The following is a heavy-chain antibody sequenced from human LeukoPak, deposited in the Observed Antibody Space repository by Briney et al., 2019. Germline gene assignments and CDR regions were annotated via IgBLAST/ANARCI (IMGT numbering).Heavy chain of an antibody. J-gene: IGHJ4*02. D-gene: IGHD1-26*01. V-gene: IGHV3-30*18. CDR1: GFTFSSYG. CDR3: AKGELRKRGEIALPDY. Sequence: QSGVSLRLSCSGTGFTFSSYGMHWVRQAPGKGLEWVAVISYDGSNKYYADSVKGRFTISRDNSKNTLYLQMNSLRAEDTAVYYCAKGELRKRGEIALPDYWGQGTLVTVSS. CDR2: ISYDGSNK.